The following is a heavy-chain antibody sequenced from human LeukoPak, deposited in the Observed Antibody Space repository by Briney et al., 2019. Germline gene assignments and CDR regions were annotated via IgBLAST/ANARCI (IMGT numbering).Heavy chain of an antibody. V-gene: IGHV4-39*01. Sequence: SETLSLTCAVYGGSFSSYYWGWIRQPPGKGLEWIGSIYYSGSTYYNPSLKSRVTISVDTSKNQFSLKLSSVTAADTAVYYCARTVGYCSSTSCYTSPTGDNWFDPWGQGTLVTVSS. CDR1: GGSFSSYY. CDR2: IYYSGST. J-gene: IGHJ5*02. D-gene: IGHD2-2*02. CDR3: ARTVGYCSSTSCYTSPTGDNWFDP.